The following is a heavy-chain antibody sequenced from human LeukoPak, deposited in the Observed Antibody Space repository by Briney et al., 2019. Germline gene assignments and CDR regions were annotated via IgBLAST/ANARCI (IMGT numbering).Heavy chain of an antibody. CDR2: ISSSSSYI. D-gene: IGHD1-26*01. J-gene: IGHJ4*02. CDR1: GFTFSSYS. V-gene: IGHV3-21*01. CDR3: ARDRVVDYGGATPFDY. Sequence: GGSLRLSCAASGFTFSSYSMNWVRQAPGKGLEWVSSISSSSSYIYYADAVKGRFTISRDNAKNSLYLQMNSLRAEDTAVYYCARDRVVDYGGATPFDYWGQGTLVTVSS.